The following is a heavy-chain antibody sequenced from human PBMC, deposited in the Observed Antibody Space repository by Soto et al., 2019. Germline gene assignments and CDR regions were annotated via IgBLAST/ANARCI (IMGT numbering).Heavy chain of an antibody. CDR3: ARDSPAVAGTSLYFDY. D-gene: IGHD6-19*01. CDR2: ISYDGSNK. V-gene: IGHV3-30-3*01. Sequence: PGGSLRLSCAASGFTFSSYAMHWVRQAPGKGLEWVAVISYDGSNKYYADSVKGRFTISRDNSKNTLYLQMNSLRAEDTAVYYCARDSPAVAGTSLYFDYWGQGTLVTVSS. J-gene: IGHJ4*02. CDR1: GFTFSSYA.